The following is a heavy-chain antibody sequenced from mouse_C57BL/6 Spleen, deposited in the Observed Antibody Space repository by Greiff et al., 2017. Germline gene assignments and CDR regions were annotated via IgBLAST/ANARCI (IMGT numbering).Heavy chain of an antibody. CDR1: GYTFTSYG. CDR2: IYPRSGNT. J-gene: IGHJ3*01. D-gene: IGHD1-1*01. CDR3: ERGGYGSSYWFAY. Sequence: VQLQESGAELARPGASVKLSCKASGYTFTSYGISWVKQRTGQGLEWIGEIYPRSGNTYYNEKFKGKATLTADKSSSTAYMELRSLTSEDSAVYFCERGGYGSSYWFAYWGQGTLVTVSA. V-gene: IGHV1-81*01.